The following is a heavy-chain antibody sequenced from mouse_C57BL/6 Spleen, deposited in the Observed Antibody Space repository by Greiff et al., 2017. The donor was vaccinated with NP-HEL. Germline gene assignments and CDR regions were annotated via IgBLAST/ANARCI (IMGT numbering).Heavy chain of an antibody. J-gene: IGHJ4*01. CDR2: IYPGSGST. V-gene: IGHV1-55*01. Sequence: QVQLQQPGAELVKPGASVKMSCKASGYTFTSYWITWVKQRPVQGLEWIGDIYPGSGSTNYNEKFKSKATLTVDTSSSTAYMQLSSLTSEDSAVYYCARTYGYDGYYYAMDYWGQGTSVTVSS. D-gene: IGHD2-2*01. CDR3: ARTYGYDGYYYAMDY. CDR1: GYTFTSYW.